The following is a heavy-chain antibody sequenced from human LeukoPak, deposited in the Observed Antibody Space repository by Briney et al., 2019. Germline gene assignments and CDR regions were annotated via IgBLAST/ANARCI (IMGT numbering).Heavy chain of an antibody. CDR1: GYRFSDYW. Sequence: GESLKISCECSGYRFSDYWIGWVRQKPGKGLEWMGIIYADDSQTRYSPSFQGQVTMSADKSISTVYLQWASLRASDTAMYYCARLDFWSGYYTRYGMDVWGQGTTVTVSS. V-gene: IGHV5-51*01. CDR3: ARLDFWSGYYTRYGMDV. J-gene: IGHJ6*02. D-gene: IGHD3-3*01. CDR2: IYADDSQT.